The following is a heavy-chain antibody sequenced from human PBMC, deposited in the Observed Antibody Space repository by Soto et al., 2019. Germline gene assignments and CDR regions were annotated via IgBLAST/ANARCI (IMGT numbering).Heavy chain of an antibody. CDR1: AFTFNTYA. CDR2: ISVSGGGT. J-gene: IGHJ4*02. V-gene: IGHV3-23*01. Sequence: EVQLLESGGGLVQPGGSLRLSCAASAFTFNTYAMGWVRQAPGKGLELVSAISVSGGGTYYADSVKGRFTISRDTSKNTLYLQMNSLRADDTAVYYCANSGGASTYYFDYWGRGTLVTVSS. CDR3: ANSGGASTYYFDY. D-gene: IGHD1-26*01.